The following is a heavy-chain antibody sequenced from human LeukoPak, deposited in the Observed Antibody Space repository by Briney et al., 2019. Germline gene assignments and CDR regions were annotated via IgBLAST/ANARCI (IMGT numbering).Heavy chain of an antibody. D-gene: IGHD4-17*01. CDR3: ARHGYGDYGAAFDI. Sequence: PSETLSLTCTVSGGSINNYYWSWIRQPPGKGLECIGYFYYSGNTNYNPSLKSRVTISVDTSKNHLSLKLSSVTAADTAVYYCARHGYGDYGAAFDIWGQGTMVTVSS. V-gene: IGHV4-59*08. J-gene: IGHJ3*02. CDR2: FYYSGNT. CDR1: GGSINNYY.